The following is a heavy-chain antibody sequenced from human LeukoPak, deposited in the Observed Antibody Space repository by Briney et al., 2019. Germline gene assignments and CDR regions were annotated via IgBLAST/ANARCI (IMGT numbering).Heavy chain of an antibody. CDR2: IYYSGST. V-gene: IGHV4-59*08. J-gene: IGHJ4*02. Sequence: SETLSLICTVSVGLKYSCHSRRMRQPPGKGLEWSGYIYYSGSTSYNPSLKSRVTISVDTSKNQLSLKLSSATAADTALYSCARRAAAGTDWGQGTLVTVSS. CDR3: ARRAAAGTD. D-gene: IGHD6-13*01. CDR1: VGLKYSCH.